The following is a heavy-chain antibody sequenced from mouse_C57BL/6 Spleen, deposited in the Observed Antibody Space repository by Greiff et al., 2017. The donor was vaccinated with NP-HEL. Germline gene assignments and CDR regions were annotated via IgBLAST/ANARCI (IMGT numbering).Heavy chain of an antibody. CDR2: IYPGDGDT. J-gene: IGHJ1*03. CDR1: GYAFSSYW. CDR3: ARGGLRYWYFDV. D-gene: IGHD3-1*01. Sequence: QVQLQQSGAELVKPGASVKISCKASGYAFSSYWMNWVKQRPGKGLEWIGQIYPGDGDTNYNGKFKGKATLTADKSSSTAYMQLSSLTSEDSAVYFCARGGLRYWYFDVWGTGTTVTVSS. V-gene: IGHV1-80*01.